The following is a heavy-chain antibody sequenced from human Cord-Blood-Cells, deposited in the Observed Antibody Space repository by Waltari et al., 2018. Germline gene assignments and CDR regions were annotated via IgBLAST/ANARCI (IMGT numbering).Heavy chain of an antibody. CDR2: IYSGGST. V-gene: IGHV3-53*02. Sequence: EVQLVETGGGLIQPGGSLRPSCAAPGFTVRNNNMSWVRQAPGQGLEWVSVIYSGGSTYYAASVKGRFTISRDNSKNTLYLQMNSLRAEDTAVYYCARGGVFDYWGQGTLVTVSS. CDR3: ARGGVFDY. CDR1: GFTVRNNN. J-gene: IGHJ4*02. D-gene: IGHD3-16*01.